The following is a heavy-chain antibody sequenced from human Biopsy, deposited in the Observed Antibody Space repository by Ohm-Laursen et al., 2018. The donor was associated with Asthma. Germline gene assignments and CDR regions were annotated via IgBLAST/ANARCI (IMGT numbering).Heavy chain of an antibody. CDR2: ISPILGSS. D-gene: IGHD6-19*01. CDR1: GGMFGNYA. J-gene: IGHJ6*02. CDR3: ARCQVGYSSGWSLLLKKIYYSGMDV. V-gene: IGHV1-69*06. Sequence: GSSVKVSCKASGGMFGNYAISWVRQAPGLGLEWMGGISPILGSSNYAQRFQGRVTITADIFTRTAYMEVTSLRSEDTAIYYCARCQVGYSSGWSLLLKKIYYSGMDVWGQGTAVTVSS.